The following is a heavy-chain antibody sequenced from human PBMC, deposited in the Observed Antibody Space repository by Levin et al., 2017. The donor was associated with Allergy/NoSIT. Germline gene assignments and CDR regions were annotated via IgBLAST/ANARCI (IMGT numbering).Heavy chain of an antibody. J-gene: IGHJ3*02. V-gene: IGHV4-39*01. CDR3: ASPSVYGDYRHDACEI. CDR2: IYYSGST. D-gene: IGHD4-17*01. CDR1: GGSISSSSYY. Sequence: SETLSLTCTVSGGSISSSSYYWGWIRQPPGKGLEWIGSIYYSGSTYYNPSLKSRVTISVDTSKNQFSLKLSSVTAADTAVYYCASPSVYGDYRHDACEIWGQGTMVTGSS.